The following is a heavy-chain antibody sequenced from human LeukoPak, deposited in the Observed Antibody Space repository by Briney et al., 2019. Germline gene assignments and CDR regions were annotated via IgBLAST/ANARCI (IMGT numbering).Heavy chain of an antibody. J-gene: IGHJ5*02. Sequence: HPGGSLRLSCATSGFTLTNYAMNWVHEAPSKGLEWVSAVTGPGDTTYYADSVKGRFFMSREDSKTTVYPQMNSLGAEDTAIYYCAKGAEIDLWGQGTLVTVSS. CDR3: AKGAEIDL. D-gene: IGHD3-16*01. CDR1: GFTLTNYA. V-gene: IGHV3-23*01. CDR2: VTGPGDTT.